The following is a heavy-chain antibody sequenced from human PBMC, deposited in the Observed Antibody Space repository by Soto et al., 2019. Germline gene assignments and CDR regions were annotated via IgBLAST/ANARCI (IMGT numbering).Heavy chain of an antibody. J-gene: IGHJ5*02. D-gene: IGHD3-22*01. CDR2: ISGSGGSA. CDR3: AKAVFNSNTPDWFDP. V-gene: IGHV3-23*01. Sequence: EVQLLESGGGLVQPGGSLRLSCAASGFTFSSFALSWVRQAPGKGLEWVSVISGSGGSAYYADSVKGRFTISRDNYKKSVYLQMSSLRAEDTAVYYCAKAVFNSNTPDWFDPWGQGTLVTVSS. CDR1: GFTFSSFA.